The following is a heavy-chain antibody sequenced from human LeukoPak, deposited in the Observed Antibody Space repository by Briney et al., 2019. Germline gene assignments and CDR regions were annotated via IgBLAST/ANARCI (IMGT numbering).Heavy chain of an antibody. D-gene: IGHD1-26*01. Sequence: ASVKVSFKASGGTFSSYAISWVRQAPGQGLEWMGRIIPILGIANYAQKFQGRVTITADKSTSTAYMELSSLRSEDTAVYYCARTHSGNFDYWGQGTLVTVSS. CDR1: GGTFSSYA. CDR3: ARTHSGNFDY. J-gene: IGHJ4*02. V-gene: IGHV1-69*04. CDR2: IIPILGIA.